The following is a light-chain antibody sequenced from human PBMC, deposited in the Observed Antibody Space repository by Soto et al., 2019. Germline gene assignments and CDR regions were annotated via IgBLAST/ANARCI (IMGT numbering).Light chain of an antibody. V-gene: IGKV3-15*01. CDR1: QSVRSN. CDR3: QQYNNWPPWT. Sequence: EIVMTQSPATLSVSPGERATLSCRASQSVRSNLAWYQQKPGPAPRLLIYGVSTRATGIPARFSGSGSETEFTLTISSLQSEDFAVYYCQQYNNWPPWTFGQGTNVEVK. CDR2: GVS. J-gene: IGKJ1*01.